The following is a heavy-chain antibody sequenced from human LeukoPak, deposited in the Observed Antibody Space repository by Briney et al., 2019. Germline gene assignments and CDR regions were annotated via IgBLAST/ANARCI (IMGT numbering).Heavy chain of an antibody. CDR3: ARVSTYSRENLR. CDR1: GFTFSSYS. CDR2: ISSSSSYI. V-gene: IGHV3-21*01. J-gene: IGHJ4*02. Sequence: GGSLRLXCAASGFTFSSYSMNWVRQAPGKGLECVSSISSSSSYIYYADSVKGRFTISRDNAKNSLYLQMNSLRAEDTAVYYCARVSTYSRENLRWGQGTLVTVSS. D-gene: IGHD6-13*01.